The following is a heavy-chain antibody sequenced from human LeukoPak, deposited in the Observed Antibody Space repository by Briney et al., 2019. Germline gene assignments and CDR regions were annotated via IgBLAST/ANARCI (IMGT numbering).Heavy chain of an antibody. Sequence: VASVKVSCKASGGTFSSYAISWVRQAPGQGLEWMGWISAYNGNTNYAQKLQGRVTMTTDTSTSTAYMELRSLRSDDTAVYYCARDPGSGWTDYWGQGTLVTVSS. CDR3: ARDPGSGWTDY. CDR2: ISAYNGNT. J-gene: IGHJ4*02. CDR1: GGTFSSYA. D-gene: IGHD6-19*01. V-gene: IGHV1-18*01.